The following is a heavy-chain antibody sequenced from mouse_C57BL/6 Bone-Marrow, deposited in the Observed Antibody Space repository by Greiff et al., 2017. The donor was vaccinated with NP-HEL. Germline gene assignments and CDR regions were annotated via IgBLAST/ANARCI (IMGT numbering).Heavy chain of an antibody. V-gene: IGHV5-12*01. J-gene: IGHJ3*01. D-gene: IGHD1-1*01. CDR2: ISNGGGST. CDR3: ARHDPYGSSYGFAY. Sequence: EVQLVESGGGLVQPGGSLKLSCAASGFTFSDYYMYWVRQTPEKRLEWVAYISNGGGSTYYPDTVKGRFTISRDNAKNTLYLQMSRLKSEDTAMYYCARHDPYGSSYGFAYWGRGTLVTVSA. CDR1: GFTFSDYY.